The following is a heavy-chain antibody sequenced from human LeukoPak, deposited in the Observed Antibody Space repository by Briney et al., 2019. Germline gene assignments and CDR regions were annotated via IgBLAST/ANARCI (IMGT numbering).Heavy chain of an antibody. CDR1: GGTFSSYA. Sequence: SVKVSCKASGGTFSSYAISWVRQAPGQGLEWMGGIIPIFGTANYAQKFQGRVTITTDESTSTAYMELSSLRSEDTAVYYCARRPAAITIFDYWGQGTLVTVSS. D-gene: IGHD2-2*01. CDR3: ARRPAAITIFDY. J-gene: IGHJ4*02. CDR2: IIPIFGTA. V-gene: IGHV1-69*05.